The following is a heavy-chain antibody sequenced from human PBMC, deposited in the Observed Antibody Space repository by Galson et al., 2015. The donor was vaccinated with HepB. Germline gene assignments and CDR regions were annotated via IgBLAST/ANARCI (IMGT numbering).Heavy chain of an antibody. J-gene: IGHJ4*02. Sequence: SLRLSCAASGFTLSDHYMDWVRQAPGKGLEWVGRTRNNANSYTTEFAASVKGRFTISRDDSKNSLFLQMNSLKTEDTAVYYCARASTITGYTFDNWGQGTLVTVSS. CDR2: TRNNANSYTT. CDR1: GFTLSDHY. V-gene: IGHV3-72*01. CDR3: ARASTITGYTFDN. D-gene: IGHD2/OR15-2a*01.